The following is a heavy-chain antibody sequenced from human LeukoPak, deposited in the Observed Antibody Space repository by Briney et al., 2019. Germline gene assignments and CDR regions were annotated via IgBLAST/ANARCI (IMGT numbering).Heavy chain of an antibody. D-gene: IGHD3-22*01. CDR1: GFTFSSYA. Sequence: GGSLRLSCAASGFTFSSYAMSWFRQAPGKGLEWVSAISGSGGSTYYADSVKGRFTISRDNSKNTLYLQMNSLRAEDTAVYYCAKDLRVIVVVITALDYWGQGTLVTVSS. J-gene: IGHJ4*02. V-gene: IGHV3-23*01. CDR3: AKDLRVIVVVITALDY. CDR2: ISGSGGST.